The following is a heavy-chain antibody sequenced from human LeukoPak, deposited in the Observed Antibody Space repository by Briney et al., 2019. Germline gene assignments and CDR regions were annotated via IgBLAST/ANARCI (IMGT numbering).Heavy chain of an antibody. CDR1: GGSISSSSYY. V-gene: IGHV4-39*07. CDR3: ARELRVATMWDYYYYMDV. D-gene: IGHD5-12*01. Sequence: PSETLSLTCTVSGGSISSSSYYWGWIRQPPGKGLEWIGSIYYSGSTYYNPSLKSRVTISVDTSKNQFSLKLSSVTAANTAVYYCARELRVATMWDYYYYMDVWGKGTTVTVSS. J-gene: IGHJ6*03. CDR2: IYYSGST.